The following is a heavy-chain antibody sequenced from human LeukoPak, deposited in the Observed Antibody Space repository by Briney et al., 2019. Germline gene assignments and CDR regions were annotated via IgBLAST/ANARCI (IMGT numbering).Heavy chain of an antibody. CDR1: GFPFSFYE. CDR3: ALLAVASDFDY. CDR2: IASSGATK. J-gene: IGHJ4*02. Sequence: GGSLRLSRAVSGFPFSFYEMNWVRQAPGKGLEWVSNIASSGATKYYSDSVRGRFSISRDNAKSSLYLQMNSLRVGDTAVYYCALLAVASDFDYWGQGALVTVSS. V-gene: IGHV3-48*03. D-gene: IGHD6-19*01.